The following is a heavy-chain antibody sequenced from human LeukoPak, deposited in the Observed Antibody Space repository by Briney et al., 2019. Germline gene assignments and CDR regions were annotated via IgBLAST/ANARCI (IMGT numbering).Heavy chain of an antibody. CDR2: ISGSGGST. CDR1: GFTFSSSA. CDR3: ANGRYSSSSGYYYHMDV. J-gene: IGHJ6*03. Sequence: PGGSLRLSCAASGFTFSSSAMTWVRHPPGKGLEWVSAISGSGGSTNYADSVKGRFTISRDNSKNTLYLHMNSLRAEDTAVYYCANGRYSSSSGYYYHMDVWGKGTTVTVSS. D-gene: IGHD6-6*01. V-gene: IGHV3-23*01.